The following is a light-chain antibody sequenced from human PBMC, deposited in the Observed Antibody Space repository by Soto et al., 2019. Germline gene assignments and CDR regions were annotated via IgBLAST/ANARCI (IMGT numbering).Light chain of an antibody. V-gene: IGKV1-12*01. CDR2: TTS. CDR3: KHASSFPRT. Sequence: DIQMSQSPSFVSAAVGDRVTLTCRASQDIGNLLVWYQQKPGKAPTLLIYTTSKLQRGVPSRFSGSGSGTHFTLTISSLQPEDFATYYCKHASSFPRTFGQGTKVE. CDR1: QDIGNL. J-gene: IGKJ1*01.